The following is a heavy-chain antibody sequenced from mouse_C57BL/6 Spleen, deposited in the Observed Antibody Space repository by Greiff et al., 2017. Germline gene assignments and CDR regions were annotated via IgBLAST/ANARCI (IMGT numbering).Heavy chain of an antibody. D-gene: IGHD2-4*01. CDR2: IWRGGST. CDR1: GFSLTSYG. CDR3: AKNSYDYGSWFAY. J-gene: IGHJ3*01. V-gene: IGHV2-5*01. Sequence: VKLMESGPGLVQPSQSLSITCTVSGFSLTSYGVHWVRQSPGKGLEWLGVIWRGGSTDYNAAFMSRLSITKDNSKSQVFFKMNSLQADDTAIYYCAKNSYDYGSWFAYWGQGTLVTVSA.